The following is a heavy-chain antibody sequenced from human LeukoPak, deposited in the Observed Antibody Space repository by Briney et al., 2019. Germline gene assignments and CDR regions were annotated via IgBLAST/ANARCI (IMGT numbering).Heavy chain of an antibody. CDR3: ARAFSGYDLPSSFFDY. D-gene: IGHD5-12*01. V-gene: IGHV4-4*07. CDR2: IYTSGST. CDR1: GGSITIYY. J-gene: IGHJ4*02. Sequence: SETLSLTCTVSGGSITIYYWSWIRQPAGKELEWIGRIYTSGSTNYNPSLKSRVTISVDTSKNQFSLKLSSVTAADTAVYYCARAFSGYDLPSSFFDYWGQGTLVTVSS.